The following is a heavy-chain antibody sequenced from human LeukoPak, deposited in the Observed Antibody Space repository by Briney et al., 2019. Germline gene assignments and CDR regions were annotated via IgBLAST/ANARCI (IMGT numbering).Heavy chain of an antibody. CDR3: ARDGGSAWFLDY. V-gene: IGHV3-11*04. D-gene: IGHD6-19*01. J-gene: IGHJ4*02. CDR1: GFTFSDNY. CDR2: ISSIGNTT. Sequence: PVGSLRLSCAASGFTFSDNYMSWIRQAPGKGLEWVSYISSIGNTTYNADSVKSRFSITRDNDKNSLYLQMNSLRAEDTAVYYCARDGGSAWFLDYWGQGTLVTVSS.